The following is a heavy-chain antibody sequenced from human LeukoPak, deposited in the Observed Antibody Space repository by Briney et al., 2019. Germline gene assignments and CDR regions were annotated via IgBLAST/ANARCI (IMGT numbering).Heavy chain of an antibody. Sequence: SQTLSLTCTVSGVSIANTFYYWNWLRQPPGKGLEWIGEINHSGSTNYNPSLKSRVTISVDTSKNQFSLKLSSVTAADTAVYYCARECPPTRRQKNRVAYMDVWGKGTTVTVSS. V-gene: IGHV4-39*07. CDR3: ARECPPTRRQKNRVAYMDV. CDR2: INHSGST. CDR1: GVSIANTFYY. J-gene: IGHJ6*03. D-gene: IGHD1-14*01.